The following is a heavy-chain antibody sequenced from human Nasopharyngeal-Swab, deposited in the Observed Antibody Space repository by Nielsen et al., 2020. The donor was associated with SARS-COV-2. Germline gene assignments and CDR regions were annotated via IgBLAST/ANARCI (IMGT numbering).Heavy chain of an antibody. J-gene: IGHJ6*02. CDR1: GFTFSSYS. CDR2: ISISSTTM. D-gene: IGHD6-13*01. V-gene: IGHV3-48*02. Sequence: GGSLRLSCAASGFTFSSYSINWVRQGPGKGLEWVSYISISSTTMYYADSVKGRFTISRDNAKNSLYLQMNSLRDEDTAVYYCARDPMYSSSWYNYNGMDVWGQGTTVTVSS. CDR3: ARDPMYSSSWYNYNGMDV.